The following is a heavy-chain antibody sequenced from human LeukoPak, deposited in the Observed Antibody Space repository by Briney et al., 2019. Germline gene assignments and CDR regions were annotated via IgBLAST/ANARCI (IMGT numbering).Heavy chain of an antibody. CDR3: ARIDYGDYVYTGY. CDR1: GGYISSSSYY. Sequence: SETLSLTCTVSGGYISSSSYYWGWIRQPPGKGLEWVGSIYYSGSTYYNPSLKSRVTISVDTSKNQFSLKLSSVTAADTAVYYCARIDYGDYVYTGYWGQGTLVTVSS. J-gene: IGHJ4*02. CDR2: IYYSGST. D-gene: IGHD4-17*01. V-gene: IGHV4-39*01.